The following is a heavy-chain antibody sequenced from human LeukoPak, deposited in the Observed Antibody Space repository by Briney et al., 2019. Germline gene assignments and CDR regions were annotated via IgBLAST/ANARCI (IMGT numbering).Heavy chain of an antibody. CDR3: ASWPRWELPETEPKYDY. V-gene: IGHV3-21*01. Sequence: GGSLRLSCAASGFTFSSYNMNWVRQAPGKGLEWVSSISRSSSYIYYADSVKGRFTISRDNAKNSLYLQMNSLRAEDTAVYYCASWPRWELPETEPKYDYWGQGTLVTVSS. CDR1: GFTFSSYN. CDR2: ISRSSSYI. J-gene: IGHJ4*02. D-gene: IGHD1-26*01.